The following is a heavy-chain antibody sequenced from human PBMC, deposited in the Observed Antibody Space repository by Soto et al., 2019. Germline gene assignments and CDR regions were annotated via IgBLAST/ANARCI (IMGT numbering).Heavy chain of an antibody. CDR2: IRSKAYGGTT. J-gene: IGHJ5*02. D-gene: IGHD3-16*02. V-gene: IGHV3-49*03. Sequence: GGSLRLSCTASGFTFGDYAMSWFRQAPGKGLEWVGFIRSKAYGGTTEYAASVKGRFTISRDDSKSIAYLQMNSLKTEDTAVYYFPFRGYIWGSNRYAPFDPWAREPWSPSPQ. CDR3: PFRGYIWGSNRYAPFDP. CDR1: GFTFGDYA.